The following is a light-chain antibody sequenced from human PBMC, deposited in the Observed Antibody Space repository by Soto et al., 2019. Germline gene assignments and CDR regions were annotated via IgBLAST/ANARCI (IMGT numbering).Light chain of an antibody. CDR1: QSLLHSNGYNY. V-gene: IGKV2-28*01. J-gene: IGKJ2*01. Sequence: IVMTQSPLSLPVTPGEPASISCRSSQSLLHSNGYNYFDWYVQKPGQSPQLLIYLGSNRASGDPDRFSGSGSGTDFTLRISRVEAEDVGVYYCMQGLQSPLLYTFGQGTKLEIK. CDR3: MQGLQSPLLYT. CDR2: LGS.